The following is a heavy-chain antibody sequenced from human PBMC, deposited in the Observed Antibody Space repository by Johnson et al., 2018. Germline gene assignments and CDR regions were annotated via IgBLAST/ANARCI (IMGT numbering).Heavy chain of an antibody. Sequence: QVQLVQSGAEVKKPGSSVKVSCKASGGTFSSYAISWVRQAPGQGLEWMGGIIPIFGTANSAQKFPGSVTITADESTSTAYRELSSLGSEDTAVYYCARGVGLSGYSDAFDIWGQGTMVTVSS. CDR1: GGTFSSYA. J-gene: IGHJ3*02. D-gene: IGHD3-3*01. V-gene: IGHV1-69*12. CDR3: ARGVGLSGYSDAFDI. CDR2: IIPIFGTA.